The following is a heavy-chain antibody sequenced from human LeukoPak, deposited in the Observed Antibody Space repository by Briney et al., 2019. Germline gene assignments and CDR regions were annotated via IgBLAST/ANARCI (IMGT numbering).Heavy chain of an antibody. CDR1: GGSISSYY. CDR2: IYYSGST. Sequence: SETLSLTCTVSGGSISSYYWSWIRQPPGKGLEWIGYIYYSGSTNYNPSLKSRVTISVDTSKNQFSLKLGSVTAADTAVYYCARSGPHDAFDIWGQGTMVTVSS. V-gene: IGHV4-59*01. J-gene: IGHJ3*02. CDR3: ARSGPHDAFDI.